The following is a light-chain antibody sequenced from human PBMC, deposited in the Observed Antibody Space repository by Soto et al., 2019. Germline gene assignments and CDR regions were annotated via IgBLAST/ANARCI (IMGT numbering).Light chain of an antibody. J-gene: IGKJ2*01. V-gene: IGKV1-8*01. CDR1: QGISSY. Sequence: AIRMTQSPSSFSASTGDRVTITCRASQGISSYLAWYQQKPGKAPKLLIYAASTLQSGVPSRFSGSGSGTDFTLTISCLQSEDFATYYCQQDYSYPYTFGQGPKLEIK. CDR3: QQDYSYPYT. CDR2: AAS.